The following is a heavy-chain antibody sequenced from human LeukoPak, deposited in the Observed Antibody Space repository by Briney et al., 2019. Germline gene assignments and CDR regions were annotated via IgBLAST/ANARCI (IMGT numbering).Heavy chain of an antibody. J-gene: IGHJ4*02. D-gene: IGHD3-10*01. CDR1: GFTFSGSA. CDR3: TRPTYYYGSGSYYTGDY. Sequence: SGGSLRLSCAASGFTFSGSAMHWVRQASGKGLEWVGRIRSKANSYATACAASVKGRFTISRDDSKNTAYLQMNSLKTEDMAVYYCTRPTYYYGSGSYYTGDYWGQGTLVTVSS. CDR2: IRSKANSYAT. V-gene: IGHV3-73*01.